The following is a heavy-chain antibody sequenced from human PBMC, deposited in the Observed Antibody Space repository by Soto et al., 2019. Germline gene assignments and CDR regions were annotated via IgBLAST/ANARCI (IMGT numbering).Heavy chain of an antibody. J-gene: IGHJ4*02. V-gene: IGHV3-23*01. CDR1: GFTFSSYA. CDR3: ARDCSSTRCYS. CDR2: FSGSGSGT. Sequence: GGSLRLSCAASGFTFSSYAMGWVRQAPGKGLEWVSAFSGSGSGTYYAESVKGRFTISRDNSKNTLYLQMNSLRAEDTAVYYCARDCSSTRCYSWGQGTLVTVSS. D-gene: IGHD2-2*02.